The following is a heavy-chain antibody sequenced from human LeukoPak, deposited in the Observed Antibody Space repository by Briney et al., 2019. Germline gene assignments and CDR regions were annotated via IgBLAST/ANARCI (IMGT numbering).Heavy chain of an antibody. V-gene: IGHV3-23*01. CDR1: GFTFSSYA. Sequence: GGSLRLSCAASGFTFSSYAMSRVRPAPGKGLEWVSVLSDSGASTYYADSVKGRFTISRDNSKNTLYLQMNSLRADDTAVYYCANSYAPSLYFTNWYPAYWGQGALVTVSS. CDR3: ANSYAPSLYFTNWYPAY. CDR2: LSDSGAST. D-gene: IGHD1-1*01. J-gene: IGHJ4*02.